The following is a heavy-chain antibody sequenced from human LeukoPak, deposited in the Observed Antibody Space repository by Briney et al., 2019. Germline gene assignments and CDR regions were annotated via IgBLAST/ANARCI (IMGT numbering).Heavy chain of an antibody. CDR1: VGSISSYY. V-gene: IGHV4-59*01. D-gene: IGHD6-13*01. CDR2: IYYSGST. CDR3: ARGPQLYSSSWYFDY. J-gene: IGHJ4*02. Sequence: SETLSLTCTVSVGSISSYYWSWIRQPPGKGLEWIGYIYYSGSTNYNPSLKSRVTISVDTSKNQFSLKLSSVTAADTAVYYCARGPQLYSSSWYFDYWGQGTLVTVSS.